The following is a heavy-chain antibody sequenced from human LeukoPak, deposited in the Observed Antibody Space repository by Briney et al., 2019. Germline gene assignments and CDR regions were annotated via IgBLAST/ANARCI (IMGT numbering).Heavy chain of an antibody. D-gene: IGHD5-24*01. CDR1: GYSFTSYW. CDR2: IYPGDSDT. J-gene: IGHJ4*02. CDR3: ARLESEMATIRVYYFDY. Sequence: MSGESLKISCKGSGYSFTSYWIGWVRQMPGKGLEWMGIIYPGDSDTRYSPSFQGRVTISADKSISTAYLQWSSLKASDTAMYYCARLESEMATIRVYYFDYWGQGTLVTVSS. V-gene: IGHV5-51*01.